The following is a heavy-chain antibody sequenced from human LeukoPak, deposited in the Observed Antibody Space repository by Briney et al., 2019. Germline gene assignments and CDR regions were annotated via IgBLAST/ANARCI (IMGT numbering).Heavy chain of an antibody. Sequence: SETLSLTCTVSGGSISTYYWSWIRQPPGKGLEWIGYIFYSGSTNYNPSLKSRVTISVDTSRNQFSLKLSSVTAADTAVYYCARGNSYYDTSGYFPWESFQHWGQGTLVTVSS. D-gene: IGHD3-22*01. CDR1: GGSISTYY. CDR2: IFYSGST. CDR3: ARGNSYYDTSGYFPWESFQH. J-gene: IGHJ1*01. V-gene: IGHV4-59*01.